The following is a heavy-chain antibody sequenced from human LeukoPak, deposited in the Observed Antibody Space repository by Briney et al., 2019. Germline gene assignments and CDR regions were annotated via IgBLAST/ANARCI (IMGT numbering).Heavy chain of an antibody. CDR2: IYHSGST. CDR1: GGSISSGTSS. CDR3: ARHSTVTTYYFDY. J-gene: IGHJ4*02. D-gene: IGHD4-17*01. Sequence: SETLSLTCTVSGGSISSGTSSWSWIRQPPGKGLEWIGYIYHSGSTYYNPSLKSRVTISVDRSENQFSLKLSSVTAADTAVYYCARHSTVTTYYFDYWGQGTLVTVSS. V-gene: IGHV4-30-2*01.